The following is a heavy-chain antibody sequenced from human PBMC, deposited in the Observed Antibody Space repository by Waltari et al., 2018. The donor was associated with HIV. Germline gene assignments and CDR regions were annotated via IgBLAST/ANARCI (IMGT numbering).Heavy chain of an antibody. CDR3: AREGIVAAPFDF. CDR1: GFIFRDFA. Sequence: QVQLVESGGGLVQPGGSLRLSCAASGFIFRDFAIHWVRQAPGKGRELVAVISRDGSSKYYADSVQGRFTISRDNSKNSLHLHMNSLRPKDTAVYYCAREGIVAAPFDFWGLGTLVTVSS. CDR2: ISRDGSSK. D-gene: IGHD2-15*01. V-gene: IGHV3-30*01. J-gene: IGHJ4*02.